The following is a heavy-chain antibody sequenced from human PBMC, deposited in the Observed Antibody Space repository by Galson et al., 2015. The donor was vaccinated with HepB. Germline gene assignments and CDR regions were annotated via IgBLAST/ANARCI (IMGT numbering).Heavy chain of an antibody. Sequence: SLRLSCAASGFTFSSYGMNWVRQAPGKGLEWVSSITRTSIYIYYANSMKGRFTISRDNAKNSLYLQMNSLRAEDTAVYYCARGQMATGYWGQGTLVTVSS. V-gene: IGHV3-21*01. CDR2: ITRTSIYI. D-gene: IGHD5-24*01. J-gene: IGHJ4*02. CDR1: GFTFSSYG. CDR3: ARGQMATGY.